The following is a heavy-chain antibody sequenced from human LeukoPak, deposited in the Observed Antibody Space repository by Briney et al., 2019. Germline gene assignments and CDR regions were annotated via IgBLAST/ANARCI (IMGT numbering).Heavy chain of an antibody. Sequence: GESLKISCKGSGYSFTSYWIGWVRQMPGKGLVWLGIIYPGDSDTSYSPSFQGQVTISADKSISTAYLQWSSLKASDTAMYYCARRKGYYGSGHQTQNWFDPWGQGTLVTVSS. V-gene: IGHV5-51*01. CDR1: GYSFTSYW. D-gene: IGHD3-10*01. CDR2: IYPGDSDT. CDR3: ARRKGYYGSGHQTQNWFDP. J-gene: IGHJ5*02.